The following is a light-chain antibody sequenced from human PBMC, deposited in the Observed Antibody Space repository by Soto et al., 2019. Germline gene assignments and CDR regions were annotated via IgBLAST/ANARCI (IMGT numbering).Light chain of an antibody. CDR3: QQYGHSPLT. Sequence: EIVLTQSPGTLSLSPGERVTLSCRASQSLSGNYLAWYQQKPGQAPKFLTYGASSRATGIPDRFSGGGSGTDFALTINRREPEDFAVYYCQQYGHSPLTFGQGTRLEIK. V-gene: IGKV3-20*01. CDR2: GAS. CDR1: QSLSGNY. J-gene: IGKJ5*01.